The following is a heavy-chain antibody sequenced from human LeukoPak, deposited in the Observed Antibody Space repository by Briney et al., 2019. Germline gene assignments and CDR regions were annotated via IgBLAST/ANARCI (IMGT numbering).Heavy chain of an antibody. Sequence: PGGSLRLSCATSGFTVSSNFMSWVRQAPGKGLEWVSVIYSGGDTYYADFVKGRFTISRDNSKNTLYLQMNSLRAEDTAVYYCARDAVYSSSWQYYWGQGTLVTVSS. CDR2: IYSGGDT. J-gene: IGHJ4*02. CDR1: GFTVSSNF. V-gene: IGHV3-66*01. D-gene: IGHD6-13*01. CDR3: ARDAVYSSSWQYY.